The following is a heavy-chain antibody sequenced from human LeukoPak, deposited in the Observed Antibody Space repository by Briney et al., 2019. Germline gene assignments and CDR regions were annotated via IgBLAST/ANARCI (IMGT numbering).Heavy chain of an antibody. Sequence: PGRSLRLSCAASGFTFSTYAMHWVRQAPGKGLEWVAVISYDGSNKNYADSVKGRFTISRDNSKNMLYLQMNSLRAEDTAVYYCARYYYYGSGSLDYWGQGTLVTVSS. D-gene: IGHD3-10*01. CDR1: GFTFSTYA. J-gene: IGHJ4*02. V-gene: IGHV3-30-3*01. CDR3: ARYYYYGSGSLDY. CDR2: ISYDGSNK.